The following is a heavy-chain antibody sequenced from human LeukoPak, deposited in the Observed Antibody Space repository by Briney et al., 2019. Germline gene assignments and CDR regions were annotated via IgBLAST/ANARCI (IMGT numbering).Heavy chain of an antibody. J-gene: IGHJ6*03. CDR3: AKEGISGYTYYYYMDV. CDR1: GFTFSSYG. V-gene: IGHV3-30*02. D-gene: IGHD3-22*01. Sequence: GGSLRLSXAASGFTFSSYGMHWVRQAPGKGLEWVAFIRYDGSNKYYADSVKGRFTISRDNSKNTLYLQMNSLRAEDTAVYYCAKEGISGYTYYYYMDVWGKGTTVTVSS. CDR2: IRYDGSNK.